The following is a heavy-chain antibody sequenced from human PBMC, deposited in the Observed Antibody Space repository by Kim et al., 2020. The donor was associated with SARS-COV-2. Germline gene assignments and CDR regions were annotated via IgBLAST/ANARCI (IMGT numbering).Heavy chain of an antibody. J-gene: IGHJ4*02. CDR3: ARVIWGTYRYTDY. V-gene: IGHV7-4-1*02. D-gene: IGHD3-16*02. CDR1: GYTFTNNA. CDR2: INTDTGNP. Sequence: ASVKVSCKASGYTFTNNAISWVRQAPGQGLEWMGGINTDTGNPTYAQAFTRRFVFSVDTSVTTAYLQISSLEAEDTALYYCARVIWGTYRYTDYWGQGTLVPVSA.